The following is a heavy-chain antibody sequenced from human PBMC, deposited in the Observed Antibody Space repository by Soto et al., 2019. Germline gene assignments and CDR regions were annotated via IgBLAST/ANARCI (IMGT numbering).Heavy chain of an antibody. CDR1: GFTFSSYA. CDR3: ARDQQFLPLTSLGDYYYGMDV. J-gene: IGHJ6*02. CDR2: ISYDGSNK. D-gene: IGHD3-3*01. V-gene: IGHV3-30-3*01. Sequence: QVQLVESGGGVVQPGRSLRLSCAASGFTFSSYAMHWVRQAPGKGLEWVAVISYDGSNKYYADSVKGRFTISRDNSKNTLYLQMNSLRAEDTAVYYCARDQQFLPLTSLGDYYYGMDVWGQGTTVTVSS.